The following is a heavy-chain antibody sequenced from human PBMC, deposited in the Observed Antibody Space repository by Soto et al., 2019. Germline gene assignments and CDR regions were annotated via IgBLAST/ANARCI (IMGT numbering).Heavy chain of an antibody. V-gene: IGHV3-33*01. CDR1: GFTFSSYG. D-gene: IGHD4-17*01. Sequence: QVQLVESGGGVVQPGRSLRLSCAASGFTFSSYGMHWVRQAPGKGLEWVAVIWYDGSNKYYADSVKGRFTISRDNSNNTLNLQRSSLRAEDTAVYYWARGDYGDANGYDWYFDLWGRGTLVTVSS. CDR2: IWYDGSNK. J-gene: IGHJ2*01. CDR3: ARGDYGDANGYDWYFDL.